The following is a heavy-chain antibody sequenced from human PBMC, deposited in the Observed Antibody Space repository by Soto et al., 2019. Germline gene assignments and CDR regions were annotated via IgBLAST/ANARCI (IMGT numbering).Heavy chain of an antibody. CDR3: ARDRRFLEWLHY. V-gene: IGHV3-33*01. D-gene: IGHD3-3*01. CDR2: IWYDGSNK. Sequence: QVQLVESGGGVVQPGRSLTLSCVASGFTFTSYGIHWVRQAPGKGLEWVAVIWYDGSNKYYGDSVKGRFSISRDNSKNTVFLHMNSLRAEDTAVYYCARDRRFLEWLHYWGQGTLVSVSS. J-gene: IGHJ4*02. CDR1: GFTFTSYG.